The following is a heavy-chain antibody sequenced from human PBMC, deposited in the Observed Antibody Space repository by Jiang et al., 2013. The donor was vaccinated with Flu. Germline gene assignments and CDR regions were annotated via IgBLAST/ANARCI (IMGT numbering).Heavy chain of an antibody. CDR2: IHTSGST. Sequence: GSGLVKPSQTLSLTCIVSGSSISTGSYYWSWVRQPAGKGLEWVGHIHTSGSTNYNPSLESRVTISRDLSKNHFSLTLDSVTAADTAVYYCARDGNYYYYDSSWFFVDY. CDR1: GSSISTGSYY. CDR3: ARDGNYYYYDSSWFFVDY. D-gene: IGHD3-22*01. J-gene: IGHJ4*01. V-gene: IGHV4-61*02.